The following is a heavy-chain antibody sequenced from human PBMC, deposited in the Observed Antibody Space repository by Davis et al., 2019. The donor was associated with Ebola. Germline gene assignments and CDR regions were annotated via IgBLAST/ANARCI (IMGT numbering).Heavy chain of an antibody. J-gene: IGHJ3*02. CDR3: ARGYSSGWTFSFDI. V-gene: IGHV3-66*01. D-gene: IGHD6-19*01. CDR1: GFTVSSNY. Sequence: GESLKISCAASGFTVSSNYMSWVRQAPGKGLEWVSVIYSGGSTYYADSVKGRFTISRDNCKNTLYLQMNSLRAEDTAVYYCARGYSSGWTFSFDIWGQGTMVTVSS. CDR2: IYSGGST.